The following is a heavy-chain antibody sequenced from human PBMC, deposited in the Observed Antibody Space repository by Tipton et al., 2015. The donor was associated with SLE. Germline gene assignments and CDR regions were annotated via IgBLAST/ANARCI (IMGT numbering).Heavy chain of an antibody. Sequence: TLSLTCAVYGGSLSGYYWSWIRQPPGKGREWIGYLYYTGTTNYNPSLKSRVTMSVDRSKNQFSLKVTSVTAADTAVYFCARIDERDGYNIVYWGQGTLVTVSS. D-gene: IGHD5-24*01. V-gene: IGHV4-59*13. J-gene: IGHJ4*02. CDR3: ARIDERDGYNIVY. CDR2: LYYTGTT. CDR1: GGSLSGYY.